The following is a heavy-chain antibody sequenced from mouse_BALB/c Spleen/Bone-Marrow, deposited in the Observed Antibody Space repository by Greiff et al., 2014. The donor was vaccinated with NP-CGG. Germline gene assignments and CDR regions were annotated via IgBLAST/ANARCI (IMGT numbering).Heavy chain of an antibody. CDR3: AKLTWDEGDY. Sequence: VQLQQSGPGLVAPSQSLSITCTVSGFSLTDYGVSWIRQPPGKGLEWLGVIWGAGITYYNSALKSRLSISKDNSKSQVFLKMNSLQTDDTAMYYCAKLTWDEGDYWGQGTTPTVSS. J-gene: IGHJ2*01. D-gene: IGHD4-1*01. CDR1: GFSLTDYG. CDR2: IWGAGIT. V-gene: IGHV2-6-5*01.